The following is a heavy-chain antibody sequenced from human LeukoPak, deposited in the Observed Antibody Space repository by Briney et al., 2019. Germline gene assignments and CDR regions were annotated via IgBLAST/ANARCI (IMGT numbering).Heavy chain of an antibody. CDR3: AKRLKAAVAGPLNY. CDR2: ISSSGSTI. CDR1: GGSVSAYT. V-gene: IGHV3-48*04. J-gene: IGHJ4*02. D-gene: IGHD6-19*01. Sequence: GGSLRLSCVASGGSVSAYTLNWVRQAPGKGLEWVSYISSSGSTIYYADSVKGRFTISRDNAKNSLYLQMNSLRAEDTAVYYCAKRLKAAVAGPLNYWGQGTLVTVSS.